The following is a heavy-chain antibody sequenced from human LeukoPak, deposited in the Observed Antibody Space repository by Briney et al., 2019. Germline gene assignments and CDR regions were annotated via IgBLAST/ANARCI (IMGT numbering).Heavy chain of an antibody. CDR2: IKSKTDGGTT. Sequence: GGSLRLSCAASGFTFSDAWLNWGRQAPGKGREWVGRIKSKTDGGTTDYAAPVKGRFTISRDDSKNTLYLQMSSLKSEDTAVYYCTTDPPPNYYYDISGYYILHSLGYWGQGTLVTVSS. V-gene: IGHV3-15*01. CDR3: TTDPPPNYYYDISGYYILHSLGY. J-gene: IGHJ4*02. D-gene: IGHD3-22*01. CDR1: GFTFSDAW.